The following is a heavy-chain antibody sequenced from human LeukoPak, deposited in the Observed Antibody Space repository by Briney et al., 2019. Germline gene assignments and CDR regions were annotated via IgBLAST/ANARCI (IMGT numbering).Heavy chain of an antibody. CDR3: ARDSRWGSSRNFDY. CDR2: INHSGST. J-gene: IGHJ4*02. D-gene: IGHD6-13*01. CDR1: GGSFSGYY. V-gene: IGHV4-34*01. Sequence: SETLSLTCAVYGGSFSGYYWSWIRQPPGKGLEWIGEINHSGSTNYNPSLKSRVTISVDTSKNQFSLKLSSVTAADTAVYYCARDSRWGSSRNFDYWGQGTLVTVSS.